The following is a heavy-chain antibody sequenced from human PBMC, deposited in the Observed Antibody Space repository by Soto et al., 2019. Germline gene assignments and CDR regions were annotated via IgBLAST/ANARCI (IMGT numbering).Heavy chain of an antibody. CDR3: ARDLHVTIARGVPTKSNDAFDI. Sequence: ASVKVSCKASGYTFTSYAMHWVRQAPGQRLEWMGWINAGNGNTKYSQKFQGRVTITRDTSASTAYMELSNLRSEDTAVYYCARDLHVTIARGVPTKSNDAFDIWGQGTMVTVS. J-gene: IGHJ3*02. V-gene: IGHV1-3*01. CDR2: INAGNGNT. D-gene: IGHD3-10*01. CDR1: GYTFTSYA.